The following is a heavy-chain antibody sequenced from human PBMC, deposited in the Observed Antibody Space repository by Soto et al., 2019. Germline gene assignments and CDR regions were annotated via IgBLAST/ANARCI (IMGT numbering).Heavy chain of an antibody. CDR1: GFTFSDYT. D-gene: IGHD6-19*01. CDR3: ARGTSGYFAC. V-gene: IGHV3-23*01. CDR2: ILAEYKT. J-gene: IGHJ4*02. Sequence: EVQLLQSGGGLVQPGGSLTLSCAASGFTFSDYTMSWVRQAPGAALESISAILAEYKTDYTDSVRGRFTISRDNSKNTLSRDMNGLRAADTAVYYCARGTSGYFACWGQGALVTVSS.